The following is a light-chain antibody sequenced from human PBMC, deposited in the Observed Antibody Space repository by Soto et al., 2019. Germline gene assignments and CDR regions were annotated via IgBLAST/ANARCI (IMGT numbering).Light chain of an antibody. V-gene: IGKV3-20*01. CDR3: QQYGNPPPNA. CDR2: GAS. CDR1: PSVSSSY. Sequence: EIVLTQSPGTLSLSPGERATLSCRASPSVSSSYLAWYQQKPGQAPRVLIHGASSRATGNPDRFSGSGSGTDCTLTISRLEPEDFAVYLCQQYGNPPPNAFGQGTKVEIK. J-gene: IGKJ2*01.